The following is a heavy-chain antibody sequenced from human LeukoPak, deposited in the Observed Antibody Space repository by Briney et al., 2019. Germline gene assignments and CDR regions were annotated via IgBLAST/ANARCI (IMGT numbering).Heavy chain of an antibody. V-gene: IGHV4-34*01. CDR3: ARGWLSVSLDAFDI. J-gene: IGHJ3*02. CDR1: GGSFSVYY. Sequence: ASETLSLTCAVYGGSFSVYYWSWIRQPPGKGLEWIGEINHSGSTNYNPPLKSRVTISVDTSKNQFSLKLSSVTAADTAVYYCARGWLSVSLDAFDIWGQGTMVTVSS. CDR2: INHSGST. D-gene: IGHD3-9*01.